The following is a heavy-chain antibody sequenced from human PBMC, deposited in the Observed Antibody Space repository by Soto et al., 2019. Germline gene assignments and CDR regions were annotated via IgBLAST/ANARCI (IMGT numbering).Heavy chain of an antibody. CDR1: GDSISSSNW. CDR3: AREGSGSPVSV. J-gene: IGHJ4*02. Sequence: QVQLQESGPGLVKPSETLSLTCTVSGDSISSSNWWSWVHQPPGKGLEWIGETYHSGTTKYNPSLKSRVTISLDFSNNQFSLELKSVTAADTAVYYCAREGSGSPVSVWGQGALVIVSS. V-gene: IGHV4-4*02. CDR2: TYHSGTT. D-gene: IGHD3-10*01.